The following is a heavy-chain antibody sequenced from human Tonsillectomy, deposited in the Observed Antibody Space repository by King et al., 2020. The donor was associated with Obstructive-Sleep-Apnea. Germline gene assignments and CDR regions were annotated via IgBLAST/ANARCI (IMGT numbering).Heavy chain of an antibody. CDR1: GDSISSFY. CDR3: ARLEYYYDTSGYYQYYFDY. Sequence: QLQESGPGLVKPSETLSLTCTVSGDSISSFYWSWIRQPPGKGLEWIGNIYYNGSTNYNPSFKSRVTMSVDTSKNQFSLKLNSVTAADTAVYYCARLEYYYDTSGYYQYYFDYWGQGTLVTVSS. D-gene: IGHD3-22*01. V-gene: IGHV4-59*08. J-gene: IGHJ4*02. CDR2: IYYNGST.